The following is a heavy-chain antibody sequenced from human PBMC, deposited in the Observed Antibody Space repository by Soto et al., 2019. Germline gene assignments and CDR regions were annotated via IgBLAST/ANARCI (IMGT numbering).Heavy chain of an antibody. V-gene: IGHV4-30-2*01. D-gene: IGHD7-27*01. Sequence: SETLSLTCAVSGGSISSGGYSWSWIRQPPGKGLEWIGYIYHSGSTYYHPSLKSRVTISVDRSKNQFSLKLSSVTAADTAVYYCARVPGPWGQGTLVTVSS. J-gene: IGHJ5*02. CDR3: ARVPGP. CDR1: GGSISSGGYS. CDR2: IYHSGST.